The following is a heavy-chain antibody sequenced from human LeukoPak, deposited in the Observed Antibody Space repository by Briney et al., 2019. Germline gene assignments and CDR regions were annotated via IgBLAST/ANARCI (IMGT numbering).Heavy chain of an antibody. J-gene: IGHJ4*02. CDR2: INPNSGGT. CDR1: GYTFTGYY. Sequence: GASVKVSCKASGYTFTGYYMHWVRQAPGQGLEWMGWINPNSGGTNYAQKFQGRVTMTRDTSISTAYMELSRLRSDDTAVYYCARDWPVMITFGGVIADYWGQGTLVTVFS. CDR3: ARDWPVMITFGGVIADY. V-gene: IGHV1-2*02. D-gene: IGHD3-16*02.